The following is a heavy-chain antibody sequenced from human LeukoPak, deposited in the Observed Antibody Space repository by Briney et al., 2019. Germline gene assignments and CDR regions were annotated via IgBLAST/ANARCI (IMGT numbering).Heavy chain of an antibody. CDR3: ARDNVCGSSWYCAFDI. CDR1: GFTFSSYS. Sequence: GGSLRLSCAASGFTFSSYSMNWVRQAPGKGLEWVSYISSSSSTIYYADSVKGRFTISRDNAKNSLYLQMNSLRAEDTAVYYCARDNVCGSSWYCAFDIWGQGTMVTVSS. D-gene: IGHD6-13*01. J-gene: IGHJ3*02. V-gene: IGHV3-48*04. CDR2: ISSSSSTI.